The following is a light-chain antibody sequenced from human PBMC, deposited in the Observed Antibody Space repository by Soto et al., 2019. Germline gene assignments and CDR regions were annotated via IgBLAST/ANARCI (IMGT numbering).Light chain of an antibody. V-gene: IGKV1-27*01. CDR1: QGISNY. CDR3: HKYNHAPT. CDR2: AAS. Sequence: DIQMTQSPSSLSASVGDRVTITCRASQGISNYLAWYQQKPGKVPELLIYAASPLQSGVPSRFSGSGSGTEFSLTISGLQPEDVATYYCHKYNHAPTFGGGTKVEIK. J-gene: IGKJ4*01.